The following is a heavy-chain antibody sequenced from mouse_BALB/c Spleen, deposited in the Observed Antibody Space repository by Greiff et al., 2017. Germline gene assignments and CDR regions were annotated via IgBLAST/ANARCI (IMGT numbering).Heavy chain of an antibody. CDR3: ATLITTKYFDV. CDR2: ISSGGSYT. D-gene: IGHD1-2*01. Sequence: EVKLMESGGDLVKPGGSLKLSCAASGFTFSSYGMSWVRQTPDKRLEWVATISSGGSYTYYPDSVKGRFTISRDNAKNTLYLQMSSLKSEDTAMYYCATLITTKYFDVWGAGTTVTVSS. CDR1: GFTFSSYG. V-gene: IGHV5-6*01. J-gene: IGHJ1*01.